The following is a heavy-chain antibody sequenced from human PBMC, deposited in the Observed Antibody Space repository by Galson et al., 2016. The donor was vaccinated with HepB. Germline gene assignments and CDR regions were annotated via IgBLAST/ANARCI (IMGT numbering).Heavy chain of an antibody. J-gene: IGHJ5*02. CDR3: ARDPMTSVRGFDP. D-gene: IGHD4-17*01. Sequence: SETLSLTCTVSGGSISSYYWSWIRQPPGKGLEWIGYIYYSGSTNYNPSLKSRVTISVDTSKNQFSLRLSSVTPADTAVYYCARDPMTSVRGFDPWGQGTLVTVSS. CDR2: IYYSGST. V-gene: IGHV4-59*01. CDR1: GGSISSYY.